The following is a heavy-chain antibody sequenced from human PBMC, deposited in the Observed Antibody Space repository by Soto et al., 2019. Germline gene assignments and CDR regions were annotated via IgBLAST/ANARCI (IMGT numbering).Heavy chain of an antibody. D-gene: IGHD4-17*01. V-gene: IGHV4-38-2*02. J-gene: IGHJ6*02. Sequence: PSDTLSLTCLVSGFPISSPYSWGWIRQPPGKGLEWIGGISHTGTTSYSPSLTSRVSISVDTSKNQVSLKLTSVTAADTAVYFCARVTMVIRDSDHFGVDVWGHGTTVTVSS. CDR3: ARVTMVIRDSDHFGVDV. CDR2: ISHTGTT. CDR1: GFPISSPYS.